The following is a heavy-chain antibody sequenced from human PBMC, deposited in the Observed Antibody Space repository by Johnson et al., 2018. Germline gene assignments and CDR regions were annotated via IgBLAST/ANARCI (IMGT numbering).Heavy chain of an antibody. D-gene: IGHD1-26*01. Sequence: VQLVQSGAEVKKPGESLKISCKGSGYSFTNYWIGWVRQMPGKGLEWMGIIYPGDSDTRYSPSFQGQGTISADKSISTANLQWSSLKASDTAMYYCARHSSYRGFSDAFDIWGQGTMVTVSS. CDR1: GYSFTNYW. V-gene: IGHV5-51*01. CDR3: ARHSSYRGFSDAFDI. CDR2: IYPGDSDT. J-gene: IGHJ3*02.